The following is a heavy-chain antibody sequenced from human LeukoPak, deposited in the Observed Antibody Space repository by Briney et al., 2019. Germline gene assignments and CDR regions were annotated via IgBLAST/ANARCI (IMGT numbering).Heavy chain of an antibody. CDR1: GYSISSGYY. Sequence: SETLSLTCTVSGYSISSGYYWGWIRQPPGKGLEWIGSISHSGSTYYNPSLKSRVTISVDTSKNQFSLNLNSVTAADTAVYFCARDEGSAYPFDYWGQGTLVTVSS. J-gene: IGHJ4*02. D-gene: IGHD3-22*01. CDR2: ISHSGST. CDR3: ARDEGSAYPFDY. V-gene: IGHV4-38-2*02.